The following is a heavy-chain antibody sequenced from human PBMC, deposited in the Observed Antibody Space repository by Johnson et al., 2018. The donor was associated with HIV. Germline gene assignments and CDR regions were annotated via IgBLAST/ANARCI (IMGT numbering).Heavy chain of an antibody. J-gene: IGHJ3*02. CDR2: IRYDGSNK. CDR3: AREGAWEVRPGAFDI. D-gene: IGHD1-26*01. Sequence: VLLVESGGGVVQPGGSLRLSCAASGFTFRSYGMHWVRQAPGKGLEWVAFIRYDGSNKYYADSVKGRFTISRDNSKNTLYLQMNSLRVEDTAVYYCAREGAWEVRPGAFDIWGQGTMVTVSS. V-gene: IGHV3-30*02. CDR1: GFTFRSYG.